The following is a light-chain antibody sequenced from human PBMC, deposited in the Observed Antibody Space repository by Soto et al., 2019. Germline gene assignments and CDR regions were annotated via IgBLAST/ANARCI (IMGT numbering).Light chain of an antibody. CDR2: DAS. J-gene: IGKJ1*01. Sequence: DIQMTQSPSSLSASVGDRVTITCRASQSISSYLNWYQQKPGKAPKRLIYDASSLQTGVPSRFSGSGSGTDFSLTISSLQPEDFSTYYCQQSYSTPRTFGQGTKVEVK. V-gene: IGKV1-39*01. CDR3: QQSYSTPRT. CDR1: QSISSY.